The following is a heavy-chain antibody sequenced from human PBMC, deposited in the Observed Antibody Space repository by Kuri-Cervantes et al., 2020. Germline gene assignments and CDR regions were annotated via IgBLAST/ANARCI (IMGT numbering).Heavy chain of an antibody. CDR1: GFTFSSYA. CDR2: ISGSGGST. J-gene: IGHJ4*02. D-gene: IGHD1-26*01. V-gene: IGHV3-23*01. Sequence: GESLKISCAASGFTFSSYAMSWVRQAPGKGLEWVSAISGSGGSTYYADSVKGRFTISRDNSKNTLYLQMNSLRAEDTAVYYCAKDSLYSGSYSQFDYWGQGTLVTVSS. CDR3: AKDSLYSGSYSQFDY.